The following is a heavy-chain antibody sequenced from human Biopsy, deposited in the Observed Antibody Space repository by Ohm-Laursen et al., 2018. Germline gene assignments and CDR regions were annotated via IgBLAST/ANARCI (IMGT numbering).Heavy chain of an antibody. V-gene: IGHV4-31*01. CDR1: GGSIGGGEYY. CDR2: ISYSGTT. D-gene: IGHD3-22*01. J-gene: IGHJ2*01. Sequence: TLSLTCTVSGGSIGGGEYYWNWIRQHPRKGLEWIGLISYSGTTFYSPSLESLLTISIDTSKNHFSLNLRSVTAADTAVYYCARGVPHYDGSGFPLAGYWYFDLWGRGTLVTVSS. CDR3: ARGVPHYDGSGFPLAGYWYFDL.